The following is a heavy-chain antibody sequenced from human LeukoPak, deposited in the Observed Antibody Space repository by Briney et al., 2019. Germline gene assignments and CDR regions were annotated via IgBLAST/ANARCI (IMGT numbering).Heavy chain of an antibody. V-gene: IGHV4-59*01. CDR2: IYYSGST. D-gene: IGHD6-19*01. J-gene: IGHJ4*02. CDR1: GGSISSYY. CDR3: ARVLAVAGTGSYYFDY. Sequence: SETLSLTCTVSGGSISSYYWSWIRQPPGKGLEWIGYIYYSGSTNYNPSLKSRVTISVDTSKNQFSLKLSSVTAADTAVYYCARVLAVAGTGSYYFDYWGQGTLVTVSS.